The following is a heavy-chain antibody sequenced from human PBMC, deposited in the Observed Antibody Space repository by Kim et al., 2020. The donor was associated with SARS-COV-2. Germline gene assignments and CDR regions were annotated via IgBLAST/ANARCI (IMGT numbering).Heavy chain of an antibody. CDR2: ISYSSYHI. D-gene: IGHD3-10*01. V-gene: IGHV3-21*01. CDR1: GFSFSSSS. J-gene: IGHJ4*02. Sequence: GGSLRLSCAASGFSFSSSSMYWVRQTPGKGLEWVSSISYSSYHIFYADSVKGRFTISRDNAKSSLYLQMNSLRAEDTAVYHCATDGEDWGQGTLVTVSS. CDR3: ATDGED.